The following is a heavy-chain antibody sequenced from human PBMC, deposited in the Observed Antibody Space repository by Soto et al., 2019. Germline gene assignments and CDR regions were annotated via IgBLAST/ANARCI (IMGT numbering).Heavy chain of an antibody. J-gene: IGHJ4*02. D-gene: IGHD1-26*01. Sequence: PGESLKISCKGSGYTFSNNWISWVRQMPGKGLEWMGSFYPGDSDTRYSPSFQGQVTISADKSISTAYLQWSSLKASDTAMYYWARRRSSPTFDYWAQGTLVPASS. CDR2: FYPGDSDT. CDR1: GYTFSNNW. CDR3: ARRRSSPTFDY. V-gene: IGHV5-51*01.